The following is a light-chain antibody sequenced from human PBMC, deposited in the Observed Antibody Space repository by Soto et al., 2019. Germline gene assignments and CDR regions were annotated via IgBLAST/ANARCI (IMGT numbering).Light chain of an antibody. J-gene: IGLJ1*01. Sequence: QSALTQPASVSRSPGQSITISCTGTSSDIGGYNYVSWYQQHPGKAPKLILYEVSNRPSGVSNRFSGSKSGYTASLTISGLQAEDEADYYCNSYTSSSTLYVFGTGTKLTVL. CDR1: SSDIGGYNY. CDR3: NSYTSSSTLYV. CDR2: EVS. V-gene: IGLV2-14*01.